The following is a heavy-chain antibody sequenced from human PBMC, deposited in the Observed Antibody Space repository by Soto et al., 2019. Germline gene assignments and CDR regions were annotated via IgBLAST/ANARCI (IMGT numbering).Heavy chain of an antibody. CDR2: IHSSGST. V-gene: IGHV4-31*03. CDR3: ARVEGDTSKRNFDY. J-gene: IGHJ4*02. Sequence: SETLSLTCTVSGGSISSIGYYWSWIRQSPGKGLEWVGYIHSSGSTYYSPSLESRIAISVDTSENQFSLKLSSVTAADTAIYYCARVEGDTSKRNFDYWGQGALVTVSS. CDR1: GGSISSIGYY. D-gene: IGHD3-16*01.